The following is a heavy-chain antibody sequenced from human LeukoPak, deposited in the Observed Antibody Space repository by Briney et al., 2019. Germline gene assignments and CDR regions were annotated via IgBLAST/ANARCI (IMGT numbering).Heavy chain of an antibody. CDR2: IGASGGST. CDR1: GFTFSSYA. V-gene: IGHV3-23*01. Sequence: PGGSLRLSCATSGFTFSSYAMSWVRQAPGKGLEWVSGIGASGGSTYYEDSVKGRFTISRDNSKNTLYLQMNSLRTEDTAVYYCAKAEGYDILTGLDYWGQGTLVTVSS. D-gene: IGHD3-9*01. J-gene: IGHJ4*02. CDR3: AKAEGYDILTGLDY.